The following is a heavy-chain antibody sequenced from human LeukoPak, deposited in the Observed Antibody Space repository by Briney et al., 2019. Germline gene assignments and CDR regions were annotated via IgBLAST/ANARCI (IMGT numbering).Heavy chain of an antibody. CDR1: GGSISSYY. V-gene: IGHV4-4*07. CDR2: IYTSGST. J-gene: IGHJ4*02. D-gene: IGHD2-21*02. Sequence: SETLSLTCTVSGGSISSYYWSWIRQPAGKGLEWIGRIYTSGSTNYNPSLKSRVTMSVDTSKNQFSLRLSSVTAADTAVYYCASEHYCGGDCYSDYWGQGTLVTVSS. CDR3: ASEHYCGGDCYSDY.